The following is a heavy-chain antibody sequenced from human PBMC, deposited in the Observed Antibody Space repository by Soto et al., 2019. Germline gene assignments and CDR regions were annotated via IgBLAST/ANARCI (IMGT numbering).Heavy chain of an antibody. J-gene: IGHJ6*02. CDR3: AKKPPSSSQGWAVGMDV. D-gene: IGHD1-26*01. CDR2: TFTGGST. Sequence: EVQLVETGGGLIQPGGSLRLSCLASGFSVTTNYIIWVRQPPGKGLEWVSTTFTGGSTHYADSVKGRFSISRDNSKNTVYLQMNTVRVEDTAVYYCAKKPPSSSQGWAVGMDVWGQGPTVSVSS. V-gene: IGHV3-53*02. CDR1: GFSVTTNY.